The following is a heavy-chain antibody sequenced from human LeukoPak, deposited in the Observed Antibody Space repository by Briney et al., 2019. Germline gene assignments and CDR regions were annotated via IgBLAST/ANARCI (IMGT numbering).Heavy chain of an antibody. CDR3: ARGEYYYDSSGRDALDI. J-gene: IGHJ3*02. CDR1: GYTFTSYG. V-gene: IGHV1-18*01. Sequence: ASVKVSCKASGYTFTSYGISWVRQAPGQGLEWIGWISAYNGNTNYAQKLQGRVTMTRDTSISTAYMELSRLRSDDTAVYYCARGEYYYDSSGRDALDIWGQGTMVTVSS. D-gene: IGHD3-22*01. CDR2: ISAYNGNT.